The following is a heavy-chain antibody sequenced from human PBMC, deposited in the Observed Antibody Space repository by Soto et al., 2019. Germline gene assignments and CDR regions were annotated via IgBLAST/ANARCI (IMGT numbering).Heavy chain of an antibody. CDR1: GFTFSGYW. CDR3: AKDSLPMIVAAIDYFDY. V-gene: IGHV3-74*01. CDR2: INPDGSIA. D-gene: IGHD3-22*01. Sequence: SGFTFSGYWMHWVRQAPGEGLVWVSRINPDGSIANYADSVKGRFTISRDNAKNTLFLLMNGLRAEDTAVYYCAKDSLPMIVAAIDYFDYWGQGTLVTVSS. J-gene: IGHJ4*02.